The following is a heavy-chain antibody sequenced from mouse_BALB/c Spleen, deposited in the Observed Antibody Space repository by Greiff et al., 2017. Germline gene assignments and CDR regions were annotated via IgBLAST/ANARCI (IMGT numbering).Heavy chain of an antibody. J-gene: IGHJ3*01. Sequence: EVQLVETGGGLVQPKGSLKLSCAASGFTFNTNAMNWVRQAPGKGLEWVARIRSKSNNYATYYADSVKDRFTISRDDSQSMLYLQMNNLKTEDTAMYYCVAYSGFAYWGQGTLVTVSA. CDR1: GFTFNTNA. D-gene: IGHD2-10*01. V-gene: IGHV10S3*01. CDR2: IRSKSNNYAT. CDR3: VAYSGFAY.